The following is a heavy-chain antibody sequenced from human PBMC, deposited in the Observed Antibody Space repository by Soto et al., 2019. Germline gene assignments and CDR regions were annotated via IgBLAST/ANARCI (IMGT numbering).Heavy chain of an antibody. CDR1: GYTFTSYG. D-gene: IGHD3-22*01. CDR2: ISAYNGNT. Sequence: VASVKVSCKASGYTFTSYGISWVRQAPGQGLEWMGWISAYNGNTNYAQKLQGRVTMTTDTSTSTAYMELRSLRSDDTAAYYCARAPKYSSSWYYYDSSGYPYYFDYWGQGTLVTVSS. J-gene: IGHJ4*02. CDR3: ARAPKYSSSWYYYDSSGYPYYFDY. V-gene: IGHV1-18*01.